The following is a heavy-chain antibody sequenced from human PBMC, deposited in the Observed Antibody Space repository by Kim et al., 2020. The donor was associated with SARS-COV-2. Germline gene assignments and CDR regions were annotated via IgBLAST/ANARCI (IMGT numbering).Heavy chain of an antibody. CDR2: MNPNSGNT. V-gene: IGHV1-8*01. CDR1: GYTFTSYD. Sequence: ASVKVSCKASGYTFTSYDINWVRQATGQGLEWMGWMNPNSGNTGYAQKFQDRVTMTRNTSISTAYMELSSLRSEDTAVYYCARGGPIAAAGPTGDYWGQGTLVTVSS. CDR3: ARGGPIAAAGPTGDY. D-gene: IGHD6-13*01. J-gene: IGHJ4*02.